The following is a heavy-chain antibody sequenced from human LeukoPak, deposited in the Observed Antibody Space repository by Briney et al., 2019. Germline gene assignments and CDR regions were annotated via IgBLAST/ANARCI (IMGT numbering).Heavy chain of an antibody. CDR2: ISGSGGNT. CDR1: GFTFYTYA. Sequence: GGSLRFSCAASGFTFYTYAMSWVRQAPGKGLEWVSAISGSGGNTYYADSVKGRFTISRDNSKNTLYLQMNSLRAEDTAVYYCAKDIGYDTRAFDIWGQGTMVTVSS. CDR3: AKDIGYDTRAFDI. V-gene: IGHV3-23*01. D-gene: IGHD3-22*01. J-gene: IGHJ3*02.